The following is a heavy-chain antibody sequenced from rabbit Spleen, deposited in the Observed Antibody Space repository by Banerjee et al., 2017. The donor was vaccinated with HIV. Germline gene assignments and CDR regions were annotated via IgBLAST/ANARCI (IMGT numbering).Heavy chain of an antibody. D-gene: IGHD1-1*01. Sequence: QQQLEESGGGLVKPGGTLTLTCKASGFSFSSSYWICWVRQAPGNGLEWIACMYSGDGSTYYASWAKGRFTISKTSSTTVTLQMTSLTAADTATYFCARDTSSSFSSYGMDLWGPGTLVTVS. J-gene: IGHJ6*01. CDR1: GFSFSSSYW. CDR2: MYSGDGST. V-gene: IGHV1S45*01. CDR3: ARDTSSSFSSYGMDL.